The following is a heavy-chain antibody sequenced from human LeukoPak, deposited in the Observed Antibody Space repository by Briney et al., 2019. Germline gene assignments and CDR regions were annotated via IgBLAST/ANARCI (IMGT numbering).Heavy chain of an antibody. V-gene: IGHV3-33*01. CDR2: IWYDGSNK. Sequence: PGRSLRLSCAASGFTFSSYGMHWVRQAPGKGLEWVAVIWYDGSNKYYADSVKGRFTISRDNSKTTLYLKMNSLRAEDTAVYYCARDEYSSSWYDYWGQGTLVTVSS. D-gene: IGHD6-13*01. CDR1: GFTFSSYG. J-gene: IGHJ4*02. CDR3: ARDEYSSSWYDY.